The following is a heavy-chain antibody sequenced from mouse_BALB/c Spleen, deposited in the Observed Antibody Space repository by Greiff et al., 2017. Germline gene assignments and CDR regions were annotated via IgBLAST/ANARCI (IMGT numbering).Heavy chain of an antibody. CDR1: GYSITSDYA. V-gene: IGHV3-2*02. Sequence: EVQLVESGPGLVKPSQSLSLTCTVTGYSITSDYAWNWIRQFPGNKLEWMGYISYSGSTSYNPSLKSRISITRDTSKNQFFLQLNSVTTEDTATYYCARTLRGYAMDYWGQGTSVTVSS. CDR3: ARTLRGYAMDY. J-gene: IGHJ4*01. D-gene: IGHD1-1*01. CDR2: ISYSGST.